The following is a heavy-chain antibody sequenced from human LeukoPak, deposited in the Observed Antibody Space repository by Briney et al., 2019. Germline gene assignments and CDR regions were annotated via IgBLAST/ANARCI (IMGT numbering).Heavy chain of an antibody. CDR2: ISYDESIK. CDR1: GFTFSSYS. V-gene: IGHV3-30*18. CDR3: AKGLRTGVGPYMGYHYYMDV. J-gene: IGHJ6*03. D-gene: IGHD3-16*01. Sequence: GGSVRLSCAASGFTFSSYSLNWVRQAPGEGLEWVAFISYDESIKNYADSVKGRFTISRDNAKNSLYLQMNSLRAEDTGVYYCAKGLRTGVGPYMGYHYYMDVWGKGATVTVSS.